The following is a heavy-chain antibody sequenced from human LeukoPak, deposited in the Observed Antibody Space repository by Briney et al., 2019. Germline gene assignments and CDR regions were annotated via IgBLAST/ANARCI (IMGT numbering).Heavy chain of an antibody. CDR3: TRDRRYCSGGSCYRLGAFDI. J-gene: IGHJ3*02. CDR1: GFTFGDYA. Sequence: GGSLRLSRTASGFTFGDYAMNWVRQAPGKGLEGGGFIRSKAYGGTAEYAASVKGRFTISRDDSKSIAYLQMNSLKTEDTAVYHCTRDRRYCSGGSCYRLGAFDIWGQGTMVTVSS. D-gene: IGHD2-15*01. V-gene: IGHV3-49*04. CDR2: IRSKAYGGTA.